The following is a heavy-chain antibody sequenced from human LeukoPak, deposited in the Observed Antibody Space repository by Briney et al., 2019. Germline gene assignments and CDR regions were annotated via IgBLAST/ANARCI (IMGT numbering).Heavy chain of an antibody. CDR3: ARAVGYCSSTSCFTEYFQH. CDR1: GGTFSSYA. CDR2: IIPIFGTA. D-gene: IGHD2-2*01. V-gene: IGHV1-69*05. Sequence: SVKVSCKASGGTFSSYAISWVRQAPGQGLEWMGGIIPIFGTANYAQKFQGRVTITTDESTSTAYMELSSLRSEDTAAYYCARAVGYCSSTSCFTEYFQHWGQGTLVTVSS. J-gene: IGHJ1*01.